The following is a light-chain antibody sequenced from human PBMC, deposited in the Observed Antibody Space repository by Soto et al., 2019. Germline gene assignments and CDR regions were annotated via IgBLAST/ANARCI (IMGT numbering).Light chain of an antibody. Sequence: DIQMTQSPSSLSASVGDRVTMAFRASQSISSYLNWYQQKPGKAPKLLIYAASSLQSGVPSRFSGSGSGTDFTLTISSLQPEDFATYYCQQSYSTLTFGPGTKVDIK. V-gene: IGKV1-39*01. J-gene: IGKJ3*01. CDR2: AAS. CDR3: QQSYSTLT. CDR1: QSISSY.